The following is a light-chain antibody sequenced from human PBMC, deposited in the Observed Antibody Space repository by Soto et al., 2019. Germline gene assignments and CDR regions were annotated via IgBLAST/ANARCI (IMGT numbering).Light chain of an antibody. V-gene: IGLV2-11*01. J-gene: IGLJ1*01. CDR2: DVG. CDR3: CSYAGSYTYV. Sequence: QSVLTRPRSVSGSPGQSVTISCTGTSSDIGGYNYVSWYQQHPGKAPKLMIYDVGKRPSGVPDRFSGSKSGNTASLTISGLQAEDEADYCCCSYAGSYTYVFGTGTKVTVL. CDR1: SSDIGGYNY.